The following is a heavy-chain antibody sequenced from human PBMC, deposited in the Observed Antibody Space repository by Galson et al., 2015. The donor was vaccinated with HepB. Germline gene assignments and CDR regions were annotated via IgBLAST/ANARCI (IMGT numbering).Heavy chain of an antibody. CDR1: GFTFSSYA. V-gene: IGHV3-23*01. D-gene: IGHD3-10*01. Sequence: SLRLSCAASGFTFSSYAMNWVRQAPGKGLEWVSYISGSGDYTVYADSVKGRFTISRDSSNSTLFLQMNSQRVEDTAFYFCARRSGKGFDYWGQGTLVTDSS. CDR2: ISGSGDYT. J-gene: IGHJ4*02. CDR3: ARRSGKGFDY.